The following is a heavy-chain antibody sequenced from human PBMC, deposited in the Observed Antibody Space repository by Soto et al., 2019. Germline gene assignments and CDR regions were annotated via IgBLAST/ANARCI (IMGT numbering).Heavy chain of an antibody. CDR1: GASIASDHW. J-gene: IGHJ4*02. D-gene: IGHD2-15*01. V-gene: IGHV4-4*02. Sequence: SETLSLTCAVSGASIASDHWWTWIRQPPGKGLEWIAEVRHTGSTEYSPSLRSRFTISLDKSKNQISLKLSSVTAADSAVYYCTRRPYRSTSGGIDYWGQGTLVTVSS. CDR2: VRHTGST. CDR3: TRRPYRSTSGGIDY.